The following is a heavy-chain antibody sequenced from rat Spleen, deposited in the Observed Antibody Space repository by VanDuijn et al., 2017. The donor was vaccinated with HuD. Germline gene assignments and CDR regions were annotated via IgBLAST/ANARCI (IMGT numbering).Heavy chain of an antibody. CDR1: GFTFSDYY. V-gene: IGHV5-22*01. D-gene: IGHD1-6*01. J-gene: IGHJ2*01. CDR2: ISCEGSST. CDR3: ARQAYYGLLPYYFDY. Sequence: EVQLVESGGGLVQPGRSLKLSCAASGFTFSDYYMAWVRQAPKKGLEWVASISCEGSSTYYGDSVKGRFTISRDNAKSTLSLQMDSLRSEDTATYYCARQAYYGLLPYYFDYWGQGVMVTVSS.